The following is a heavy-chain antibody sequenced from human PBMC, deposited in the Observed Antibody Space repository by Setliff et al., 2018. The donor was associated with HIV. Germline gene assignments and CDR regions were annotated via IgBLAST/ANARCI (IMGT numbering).Heavy chain of an antibody. CDR1: GGSISSSLYY. V-gene: IGHV4-61*02. J-gene: IGHJ5*02. CDR3: ARDGSEHYPLEGWLDP. CDR2: IDARGSA. Sequence: SEPLSLTCTVSGGSISSSLYYWSWMRQAAGKGLEWIGRIDARGSANYNPSLNSRVTISVDTSKNHFSLTLSSVTAADTAVYYCARDGSEHYPLEGWLDPWGQGTLVTVSS. D-gene: IGHD3-3*02.